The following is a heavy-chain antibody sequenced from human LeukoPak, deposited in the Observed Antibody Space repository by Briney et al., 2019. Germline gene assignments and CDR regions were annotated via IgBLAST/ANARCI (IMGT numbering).Heavy chain of an antibody. CDR2: IKPDGDTT. D-gene: IGHD4-17*01. CDR3: SRGPSTTLTTF. V-gene: IGHV3-7*01. J-gene: IGHJ4*02. CDR1: GFSFNTYW. Sequence: GGSLRLSCTASGFSFNTYWMTWVRQSPGKGLEWVANIKPDGDTTNYLDSVKGRFTISRDNAKSSLHLQMNGLTAEDTAVYYCSRGPSTTLTTFWGQGTMVTVSS.